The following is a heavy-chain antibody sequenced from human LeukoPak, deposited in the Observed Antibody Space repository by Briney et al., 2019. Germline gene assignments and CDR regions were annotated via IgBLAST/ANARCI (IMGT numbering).Heavy chain of an antibody. CDR2: FYGSGSA. Sequence: PSETLSLTCAVSGDSISSAAYYWSWIRQPPGKGLEWIGYFYGSGSASYNPSLKSRVTISLDRSSNQFSLKMRSVTAADTAVYYCARGAAAGTEYWGQGTLVTVSS. CDR3: ARGAAAGTEY. V-gene: IGHV4-30-2*01. J-gene: IGHJ4*02. CDR1: GDSISSAAYY. D-gene: IGHD6-13*01.